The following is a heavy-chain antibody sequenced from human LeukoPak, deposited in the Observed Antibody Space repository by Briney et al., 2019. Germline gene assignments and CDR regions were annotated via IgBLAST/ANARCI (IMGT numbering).Heavy chain of an antibody. CDR1: RFTFGDYA. CDR3: TRAYCGGDCYLYYYYYYYMDV. J-gene: IGHJ6*03. D-gene: IGHD2-21*01. V-gene: IGHV3-49*04. Sequence: GGSLRLSCTASRFTFGDYAMSWVRQAPGEGLEWVGFIRSKAYGWTTEYAASVKGRFTISRDDSKSIAYLQMNSLKTEDTPVYYCTRAYCGGDCYLYYYYYYYMDVWGKGTTVTVS. CDR2: IRSKAYGWTT.